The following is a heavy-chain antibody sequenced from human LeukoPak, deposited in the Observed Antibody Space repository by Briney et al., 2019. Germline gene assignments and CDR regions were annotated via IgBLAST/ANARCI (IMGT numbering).Heavy chain of an antibody. CDR2: IYYSGST. CDR1: GGSISSSSYY. V-gene: IGHV4-39*01. D-gene: IGHD2-15*01. J-gene: IGHJ5*02. CDR3: ARLHCSGGSCYWADP. Sequence: SETLSLTCTVSGGSISSSSYYWGWIRQPPGKGLEWIGSIYYSGSTYYNPSLKSRVTISVDTSKNQFSLKLNSVTAADTAVYYCARLHCSGGSCYWADPWGQGTLVTVSS.